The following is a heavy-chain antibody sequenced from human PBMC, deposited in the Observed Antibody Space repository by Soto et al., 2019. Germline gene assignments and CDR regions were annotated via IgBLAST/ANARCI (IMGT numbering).Heavy chain of an antibody. CDR3: ASSIVLMVYEAFDY. CDR1: GFTFSSYG. CDR2: ISYDGSNK. J-gene: IGHJ4*02. Sequence: GGSLRLSCAASGFTFSSYGMHWVRQAPGKGLEWVAVISYDGSNKYYADSVKGRFTISRDNSKNTLYLQMNSLRAEDTAVYYCASSIVLMVYEAFDYWGQGTLVTAPQ. D-gene: IGHD2-8*01. V-gene: IGHV3-30*03.